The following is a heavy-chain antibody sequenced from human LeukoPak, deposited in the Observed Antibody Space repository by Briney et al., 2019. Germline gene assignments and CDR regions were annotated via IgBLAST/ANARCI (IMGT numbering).Heavy chain of an antibody. CDR1: GGSISSYY. Sequence: SETLSLTCAVYGGSISSYYWSWIRQPAGKGLEWIGRIYTSGSTNYNPSLKSRVTMSVDTSKSQFSLKLSSVTAADTAVYYCVRDAGSDYYYYMDVWGKGTTVTVSS. D-gene: IGHD3-10*01. CDR3: VRDAGSDYYYYMDV. CDR2: IYTSGST. J-gene: IGHJ6*03. V-gene: IGHV4-4*07.